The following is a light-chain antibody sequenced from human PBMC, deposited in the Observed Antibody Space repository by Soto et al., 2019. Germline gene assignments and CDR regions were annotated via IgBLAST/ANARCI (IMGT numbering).Light chain of an antibody. Sequence: EIVMTQSPATLSVSPGERATLSCRASQSLSSSIAWYQQKPGQAPRLLIYGASTRATGVPARFSGSGSGTEFTLNISSLQSEDFAVYYCQQYNNWADMYTFGQGTKLEIK. V-gene: IGKV3-15*01. CDR1: QSLSSS. CDR2: GAS. J-gene: IGKJ2*01. CDR3: QQYNNWADMYT.